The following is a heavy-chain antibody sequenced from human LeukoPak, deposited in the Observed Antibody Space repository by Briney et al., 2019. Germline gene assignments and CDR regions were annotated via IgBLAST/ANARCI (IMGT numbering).Heavy chain of an antibody. CDR2: IYTGGDT. J-gene: IGHJ4*02. Sequence: PGGSLRLSCGVPGFIVSRNYMSWVRQAPGKGLEWVSIIYTGGDTYYADSVKGRFTISRDNSNNTLYLQMNSLRAEDTGMYYCARDRRYSSSWYFWNWGQGTLVTVSS. D-gene: IGHD6-13*01. V-gene: IGHV3-53*01. CDR3: ARDRRYSSSWYFWN. CDR1: GFIVSRNY.